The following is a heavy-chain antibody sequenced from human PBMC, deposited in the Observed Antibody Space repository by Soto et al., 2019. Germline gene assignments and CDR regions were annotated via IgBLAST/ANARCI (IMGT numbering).Heavy chain of an antibody. Sequence: QVQLQQWGAGLLKPSETLSLTCAVYGGSFSGYYWSWIRQPPGKGLEWIGEINHSGSTNYNPSLKSRVTRSVDTSKNQFSLKLSSVTAADTAVYYCARGRYCSSTSCYYDYWGQGTLVTVSS. CDR2: INHSGST. V-gene: IGHV4-34*01. CDR3: ARGRYCSSTSCYYDY. J-gene: IGHJ4*02. D-gene: IGHD2-2*01. CDR1: GGSFSGYY.